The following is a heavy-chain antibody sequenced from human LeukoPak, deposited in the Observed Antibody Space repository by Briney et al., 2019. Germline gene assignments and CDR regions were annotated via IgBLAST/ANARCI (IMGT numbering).Heavy chain of an antibody. CDR2: IYYSGST. CDR3: ARAVSGRFDY. J-gene: IGHJ4*02. V-gene: IGHV4-59*12. D-gene: IGHD6-19*01. Sequence: SETLSLTCTVSGGSMSPYHWGWIRQPPGKGLEWTGYIYYSGSTNYNPSLKSRVTISVDTSKNQFSLKLSSVTAADTAIYYCARAVSGRFDYWGKGTLVTVSS. CDR1: GGSMSPYH.